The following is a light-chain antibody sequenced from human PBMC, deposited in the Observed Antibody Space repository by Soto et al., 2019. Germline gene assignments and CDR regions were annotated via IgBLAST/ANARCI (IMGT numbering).Light chain of an antibody. V-gene: IGKV1-39*01. Sequence: DIQMTQSPSTLSASVVDRVTITCRASQSISSWLAWYQQKPGKAPKLLIYAASSLQTGVSSRFSGSGSGTDFTLTISNLQPEDFATYYCQQTSSTPTFGGGTKVDI. CDR3: QQTSSTPT. J-gene: IGKJ4*01. CDR2: AAS. CDR1: QSISSW.